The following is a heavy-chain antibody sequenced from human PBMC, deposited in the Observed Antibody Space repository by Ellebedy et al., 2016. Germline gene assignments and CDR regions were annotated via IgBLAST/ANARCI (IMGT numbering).Heavy chain of an antibody. V-gene: IGHV3-23*01. CDR3: AKDRYCTNTHCARGFDY. D-gene: IGHD2-8*01. CDR1: GFTFSSFV. J-gene: IGHJ4*02. Sequence: GESLKISXAASGFTFSSFVMNWVRQAPGRGLEWLSDISGSGDNTDYADSVKGRFTSSRDNSKNTLYLQMNSLRAEDTAVYYCAKDRYCTNTHCARGFDYWGQGTLVTVSS. CDR2: ISGSGDNT.